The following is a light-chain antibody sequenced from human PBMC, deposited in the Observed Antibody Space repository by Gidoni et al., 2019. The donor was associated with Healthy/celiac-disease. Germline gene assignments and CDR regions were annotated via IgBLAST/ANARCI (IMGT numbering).Light chain of an antibody. V-gene: IGKV1-39*01. CDR1: QSISSY. CDR3: QQSYSTPT. CDR2: AAS. Sequence: DIQMTQSPSSLSASVGDRVTLTCRASQSISSYLNWYQQKPGKAPKLLIYAASSLQSGVPSSFSGSGSGTDFTLTISSLQPEDFATYYCQQSYSTPTFGGGTKVEIK. J-gene: IGKJ4*01.